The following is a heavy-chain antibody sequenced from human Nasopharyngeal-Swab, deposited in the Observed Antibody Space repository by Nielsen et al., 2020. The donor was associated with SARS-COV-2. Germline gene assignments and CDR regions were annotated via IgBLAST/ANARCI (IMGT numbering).Heavy chain of an antibody. CDR3: ARDGILLWFGEERLDY. J-gene: IGHJ4*02. D-gene: IGHD3-10*01. Sequence: GASLKISCAASGFTFSSYWMSWVRQAPGKGLEWVANIKQDGSEKYYVDSVKGRFTISRDNAKNSLYLQMNSLRAEDTAVYYCARDGILLWFGEERLDYWGQGTLVTVSS. V-gene: IGHV3-7*03. CDR1: GFTFSSYW. CDR2: IKQDGSEK.